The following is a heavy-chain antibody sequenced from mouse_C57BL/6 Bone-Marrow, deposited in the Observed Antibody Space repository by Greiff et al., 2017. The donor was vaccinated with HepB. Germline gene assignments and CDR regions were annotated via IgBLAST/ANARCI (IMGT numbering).Heavy chain of an antibody. CDR2: IDPENGDT. CDR1: GFNIKDDY. V-gene: IGHV14-4*01. D-gene: IGHD1-1*01. J-gene: IGHJ1*03. CDR3: TTPPYYYYGSSYWYFDV. Sequence: VQLKQSGAELVRPGASVKLSCTASGFNIKDDYMHWVKQRPEQGLEWIGWIDPENGDTEYASKFQGKATIPADTSSNTAYLQLSILTSEDTAVYYCTTPPYYYYGSSYWYFDVWGTGTTVTVSS.